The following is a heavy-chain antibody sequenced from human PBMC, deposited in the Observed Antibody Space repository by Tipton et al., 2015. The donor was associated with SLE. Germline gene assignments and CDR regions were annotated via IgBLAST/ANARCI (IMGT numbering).Heavy chain of an antibody. V-gene: IGHV4-34*09. CDR2: TSYGGST. CDR1: GGTFRGYY. D-gene: IGHD3-16*01. Sequence: TLSLTCAVYGGTFRGYYWTWIRQLPGKGLEWIGYTSYGGSTYYSPSLKSRVTISVDTSNNPFSLNLRSVTAADTAVYFCARVDGSWGSYTAYYFDYWGQGVLVTVSA. J-gene: IGHJ4*02. CDR3: ARVDGSWGSYTAYYFDY.